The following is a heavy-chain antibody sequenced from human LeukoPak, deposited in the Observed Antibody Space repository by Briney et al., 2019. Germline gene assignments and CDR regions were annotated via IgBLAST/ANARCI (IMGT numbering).Heavy chain of an antibody. V-gene: IGHV1-69*04. CDR2: IIPILGIA. CDR3: ARRGDYGRPFDY. Sequence: SVKVSCKASGGTFSTYAVNWVRQAPGQGLEWMGKIIPILGIANYAQKFQGRVTITADKSTNTAYMELSSLRSEDTAVYYCARRGDYGRPFDYWGQGTLVTVSS. CDR1: GGTFSTYA. D-gene: IGHD4-17*01. J-gene: IGHJ4*02.